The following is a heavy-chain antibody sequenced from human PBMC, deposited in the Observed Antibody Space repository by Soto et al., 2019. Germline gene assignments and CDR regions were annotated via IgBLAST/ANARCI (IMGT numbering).Heavy chain of an antibody. CDR3: GKDLWAAAVGPYYYVMDV. Sequence: GGSLRLSCAASGFTFSSYGMHWVRQAPGKGLEWVGVISYDGNNNYYVDSVKGRFTISRDDSKNTVYLQMNNLRGEDTAVYYCGKDLWAAAVGPYYYVMDVRGQGTTVTVSS. V-gene: IGHV3-30*18. CDR1: GFTFSSYG. D-gene: IGHD6-13*01. CDR2: ISYDGNNN. J-gene: IGHJ6*01.